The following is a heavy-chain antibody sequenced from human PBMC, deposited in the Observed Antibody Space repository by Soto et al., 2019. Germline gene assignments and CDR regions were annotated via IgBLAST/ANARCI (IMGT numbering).Heavy chain of an antibody. V-gene: IGHV3-64D*08. D-gene: IGHD6-19*01. CDR1: GFTFSSYA. CDR3: VKDPRIAVDPYYFDY. J-gene: IGHJ4*02. Sequence: GGSLRLSCAASGFTFSSYAMHWVRQAPGKGLEYVSAISSNGGSTYYADSVKGRFTISRDNSKNTLYLQMSSLRAEDTAVYYCVKDPRIAVDPYYFDYWGQGTLVTVSS. CDR2: ISSNGGST.